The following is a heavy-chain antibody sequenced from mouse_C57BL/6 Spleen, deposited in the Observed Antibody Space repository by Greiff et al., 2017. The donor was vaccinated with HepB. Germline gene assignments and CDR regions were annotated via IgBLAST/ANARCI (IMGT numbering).Heavy chain of an antibody. Sequence: QVQLQQPGAELVRPGSSVKLSCKASGYTFTSYWMHWVKQRSIQGLEWIGNIDPSDSETHYNQKFKDKATLTVDKSSSTAYMQLSSLTSEDSAVYYCASYDYDHWYFDVWGTGTTVTVSS. CDR2: IDPSDSET. J-gene: IGHJ1*03. CDR1: GYTFTSYW. V-gene: IGHV1-52*01. D-gene: IGHD2-4*01. CDR3: ASYDYDHWYFDV.